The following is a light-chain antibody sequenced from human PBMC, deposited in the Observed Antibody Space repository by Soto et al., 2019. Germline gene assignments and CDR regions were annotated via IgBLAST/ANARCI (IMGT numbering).Light chain of an antibody. J-gene: IGLJ2*01. Sequence: QSALTQPRSVSGSPGQSVTISCTGTSSDVGGYNYVSWYQQHPGKAPKFMIYDVTKRPSGVPDRFSGSKSGNTASLTISGLQAEDAADYHCCSYAGSTVVFGGGTKLTVL. CDR3: CSYAGSTVV. CDR2: DVT. CDR1: SSDVGGYNY. V-gene: IGLV2-11*01.